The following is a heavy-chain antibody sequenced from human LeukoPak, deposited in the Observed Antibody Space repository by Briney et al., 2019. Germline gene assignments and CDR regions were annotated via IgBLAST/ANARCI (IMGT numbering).Heavy chain of an antibody. CDR2: ISYDGSNK. J-gene: IGHJ4*02. CDR1: GSTFSSYA. CDR3: ARPDGDFDY. Sequence: GGSLRLSCAASGSTFSSYAMHWVRQAPGKGLEWVAVISYDGSNKYYADSVKGRFTISRDNSKNTLYLQMNSLRAEDTAVYYCARPDGDFDYWGQRTLVTVSS. V-gene: IGHV3-30-3*01.